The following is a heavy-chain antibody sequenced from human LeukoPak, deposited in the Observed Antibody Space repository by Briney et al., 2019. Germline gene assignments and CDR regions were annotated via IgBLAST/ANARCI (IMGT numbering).Heavy chain of an antibody. CDR1: GFTFSSYG. CDR3: ATDDYTNYRGSRFDP. Sequence: GGSLRLSCAASGFTFSSYGMHWVRQAPGKGLEWVAFIRYDGSNKYYADSVKGRFTISRDNSKNTLYLQMNSLRAEDTAVYYCATDDYTNYRGSRFDPWGQGTLVTVS. D-gene: IGHD4-11*01. J-gene: IGHJ5*02. V-gene: IGHV3-30*02. CDR2: IRYDGSNK.